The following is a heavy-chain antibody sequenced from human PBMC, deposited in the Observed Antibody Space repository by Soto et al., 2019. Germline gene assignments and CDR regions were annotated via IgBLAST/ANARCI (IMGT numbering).Heavy chain of an antibody. CDR2: ISGSGGSI. D-gene: IGHD1-1*01. V-gene: IGHV3-23*01. Sequence: EVQLLESGGGLVQPGGPLGRPFAASGFTFSTFALNWVPQAPGNGLGWVSAISGSGGSIHYANSVKGRFTISRDNSKNTLYLQMNSLRDEDTAVYHCVKGYWKGDVWGQGTTVTVSS. CDR3: VKGYWKGDV. J-gene: IGHJ6*02. CDR1: GFTFSTFA.